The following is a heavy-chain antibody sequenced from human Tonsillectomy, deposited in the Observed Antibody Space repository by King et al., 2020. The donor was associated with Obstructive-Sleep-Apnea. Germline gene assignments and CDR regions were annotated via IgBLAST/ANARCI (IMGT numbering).Heavy chain of an antibody. CDR1: GYTFTSYY. D-gene: IGHD3-10*01. CDR2: INPSGGST. CDR3: ARSQNYYGSGSYYRDWFDP. Sequence: QLVQSGAEVKKPGASVKVSCKASGYTFTSYYMHWVRQAPGQGLEWMGIINPSGGSTSYAQKFQGRVTMTRATSTSTVYMELSSLRSEDTAAYYCARSQNYYGSGSYYRDWFDPWGQGTLVTVSS. V-gene: IGHV1-46*01. J-gene: IGHJ5*02.